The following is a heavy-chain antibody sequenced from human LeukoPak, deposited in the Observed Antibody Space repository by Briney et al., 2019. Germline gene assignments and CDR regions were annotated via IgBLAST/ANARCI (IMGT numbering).Heavy chain of an antibody. D-gene: IGHD1-14*01. CDR1: GGSISSYY. J-gene: IGHJ4*02. Sequence: SETLSLTCNVSGGSISSYYWSWLRQPPGKGLEWIGYIYYSGNTNYNPSLKSRVTISADTSKNQFSLKLSSVTAADTAMYYCARQRDNALSYFDYWGQGTLVTVSS. V-gene: IGHV4-59*08. CDR3: ARQRDNALSYFDY. CDR2: IYYSGNT.